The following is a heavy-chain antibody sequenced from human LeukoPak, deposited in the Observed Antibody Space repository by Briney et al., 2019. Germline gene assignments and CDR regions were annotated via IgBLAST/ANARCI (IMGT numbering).Heavy chain of an antibody. J-gene: IGHJ4*02. CDR3: ARDPGLDYGGNLLFDY. V-gene: IGHV1-18*01. CDR2: ISAYNGNT. CDR1: GYTFTSYG. D-gene: IGHD4-23*01. Sequence: ASVKVSCKASGYTFTSYGISWVRQAPGQGLEWMGWISAYNGNTNYAQKLQGRVTMPTDTSTSTAYMELRSLRSDDTAVYYCARDPGLDYGGNLLFDYWGQGTLVTVSS.